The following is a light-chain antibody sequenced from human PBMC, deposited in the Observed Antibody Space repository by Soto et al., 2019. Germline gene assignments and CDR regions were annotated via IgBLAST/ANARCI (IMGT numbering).Light chain of an antibody. CDR1: RSISDW. Sequence: DIQMTQSPSTLSPSVGDRVTITCRASRSISDWLAWYQQKPGKAPKLLIFDASNLKSGVPSRFSGSGSGTEFTLTISSMQPDDVATYYCLQYYSHSWTFGQGTRVELK. J-gene: IGKJ1*01. CDR3: LQYYSHSWT. CDR2: DAS. V-gene: IGKV1-5*01.